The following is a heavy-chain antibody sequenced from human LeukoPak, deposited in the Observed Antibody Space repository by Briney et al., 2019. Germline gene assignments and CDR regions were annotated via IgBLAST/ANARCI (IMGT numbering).Heavy chain of an antibody. V-gene: IGHV4-34*01. Sequence: SETLSLTCAVYGESMTGYYWTWIRQPPGKRLEWIGEIHHSGSTNSNPSLKSRVTMSIDMSKNQFSLKLNSVTAADTAVYYCTRATATGTGRAYDHWAQGNLVPVSS. CDR2: IHHSGST. J-gene: IGHJ4*02. D-gene: IGHD3-10*01. CDR1: GESMTGYY. CDR3: TRATATGTGRAYDH.